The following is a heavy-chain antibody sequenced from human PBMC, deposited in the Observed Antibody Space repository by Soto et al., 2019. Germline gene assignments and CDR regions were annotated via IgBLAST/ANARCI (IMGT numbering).Heavy chain of an antibody. Sequence: GGSLRLSCAASGFTFSSYSMNWVRQAPGKGLEWVSSISSSSSYIYYADSVKGRFTISRDNAKNSLYLQMNSLRAEDTAVYYCARDAYDFWSGYLVPGMDVWGQGTTVTVS. J-gene: IGHJ6*02. CDR1: GFTFSSYS. CDR2: ISSSSSYI. V-gene: IGHV3-21*01. D-gene: IGHD3-3*01. CDR3: ARDAYDFWSGYLVPGMDV.